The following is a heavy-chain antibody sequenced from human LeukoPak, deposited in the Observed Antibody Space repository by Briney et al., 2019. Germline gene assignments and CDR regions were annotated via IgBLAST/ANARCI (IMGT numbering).Heavy chain of an antibody. Sequence: GASVKVSCKASGYTFTGYYMHWVRQAPGQGLEWIGRFNPHSGGTSYAQKFQGRVTMTRDTSINTAYMELSSLTSDDTAVYYCARELSTTVTSPIDYWGQGTLVTVSS. J-gene: IGHJ4*02. V-gene: IGHV1-2*06. CDR2: FNPHSGGT. CDR1: GYTFTGYY. D-gene: IGHD4-17*01. CDR3: ARELSTTVTSPIDY.